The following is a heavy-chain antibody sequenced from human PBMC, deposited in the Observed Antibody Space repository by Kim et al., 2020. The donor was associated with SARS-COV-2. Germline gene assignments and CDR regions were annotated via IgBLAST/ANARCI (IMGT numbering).Heavy chain of an antibody. V-gene: IGHV1-3*01. CDR3: ARPDTAMAPYYYYYGMDV. CDR1: GYTFTSYA. Sequence: ASVKVSCKASGYTFTSYAMHWVRQGPGQRLEWMGWINAGNGNTKYSQKFQGRVTITRDTSASTAYMELSSLRSEDTAVYYCARPDTAMAPYYYYYGMDVWGQGTTVTVSS. J-gene: IGHJ6*02. D-gene: IGHD5-18*01. CDR2: INAGNGNT.